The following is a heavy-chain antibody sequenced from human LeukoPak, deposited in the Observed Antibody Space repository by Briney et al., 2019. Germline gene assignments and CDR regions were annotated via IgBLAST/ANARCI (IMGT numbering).Heavy chain of an antibody. V-gene: IGHV3-21*01. CDR1: GFIFSSYS. J-gene: IGHJ4*02. D-gene: IGHD3-10*01. CDR3: ARDLHGSGTPGDY. CDR2: ISSSSSYI. Sequence: GGSLRLSCAASGFIFSSYSMNWVRQAPGKGLEWVSSISSSSSYIYYADSVKGRFAISRDNAKNSLYLQMNSLRAEDTAVYYCARDLHGSGTPGDYWGQGTLVTVSS.